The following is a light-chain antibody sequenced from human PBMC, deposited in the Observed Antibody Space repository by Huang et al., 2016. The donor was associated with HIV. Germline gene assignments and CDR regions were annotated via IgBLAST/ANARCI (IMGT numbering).Light chain of an antibody. CDR1: QSVTNSY. CDR2: GAS. Sequence: IVLTQTPGTLSLSPGERATLSCRARQSVTNSYLAWYQHRPGQAPRLLISGASSRATGVPDRFSGSGSGTDFTLTITRLEPEDFGVYYCQQYSDSPFTFGGGTKVEIK. CDR3: QQYSDSPFT. V-gene: IGKV3-20*01. J-gene: IGKJ4*01.